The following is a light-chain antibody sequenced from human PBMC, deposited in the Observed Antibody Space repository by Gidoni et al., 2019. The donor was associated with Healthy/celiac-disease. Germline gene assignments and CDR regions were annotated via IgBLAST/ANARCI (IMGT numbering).Light chain of an antibody. CDR2: ESS. CDR1: QSVSIY. J-gene: IGKJ2*03. CDR3: QQRNNWPPS. V-gene: IGKV3-11*01. Sequence: EILLTQSPATLSLSPGERATLSCRATQSVSIYLAWYQHKPGQAPRLLIYESSNRATGIPARFSGSGSGTDFTLTISSLEPEDSAVYSCQQRNNWPPSFGQGTKLEIK.